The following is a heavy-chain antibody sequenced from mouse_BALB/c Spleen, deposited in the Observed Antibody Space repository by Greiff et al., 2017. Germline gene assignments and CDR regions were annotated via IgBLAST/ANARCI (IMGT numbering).Heavy chain of an antibody. CDR1: GFAFSSYD. D-gene: IGHD2-3*01. CDR2: ISSGGGST. V-gene: IGHV5-12-1*01. Sequence: EVKVVESGGGLVKPGGSLKLSCAASGFAFSSYDMSWVRQTPEKRLEWVAYISSGGGSTYYPDTVKGRFTISRDNAKNTLYLQMSSLKSEDTAMYYCARHGDGYYRVYYAMDYWGQGTSVTVSS. J-gene: IGHJ4*01. CDR3: ARHGDGYYRVYYAMDY.